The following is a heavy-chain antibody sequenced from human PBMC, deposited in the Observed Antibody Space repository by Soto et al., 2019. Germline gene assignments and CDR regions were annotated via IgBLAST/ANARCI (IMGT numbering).Heavy chain of an antibody. D-gene: IGHD3-16*02. Sequence: QVQLVQSGAEVKKPGASVKVSCKASGYTFTSYDINWVRQATGQGLEWMGWMNPNSGNTGYAQKFQGRVTMTRNTSISTAYMELSSLRSEYTAVYYCARASWGDYVWGSYRYWFDPWGQGTLVTVSS. CDR2: MNPNSGNT. CDR3: ARASWGDYVWGSYRYWFDP. CDR1: GYTFTSYD. V-gene: IGHV1-8*01. J-gene: IGHJ5*02.